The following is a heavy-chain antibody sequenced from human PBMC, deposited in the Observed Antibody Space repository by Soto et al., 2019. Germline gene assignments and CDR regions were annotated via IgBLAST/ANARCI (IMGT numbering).Heavy chain of an antibody. D-gene: IGHD3-22*01. CDR2: IYYSGST. Sequence: SETLSLTCTVSGGSISSYYWSWIRQPPGKGLEWIGYIYYSGSTNYNPSLKSRVTISVDTSKNQFPLKLSSVTAADTAVYYCARVDSSGYYYADTSWAFDIWGQGTMVTVSS. J-gene: IGHJ3*02. CDR3: ARVDSSGYYYADTSWAFDI. V-gene: IGHV4-59*01. CDR1: GGSISSYY.